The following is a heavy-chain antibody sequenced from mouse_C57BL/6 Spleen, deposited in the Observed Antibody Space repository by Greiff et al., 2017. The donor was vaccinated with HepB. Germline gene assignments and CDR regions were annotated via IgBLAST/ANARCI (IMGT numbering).Heavy chain of an antibody. Sequence: VQGVESGPGLVQPSQSLSITCTVSGFSLTSYGVHWVRQSPGKGLEWLGVIWSGGSTDYNAAFISRLSISKDNSKSQVFFKMNSLQADDTAIYYCARNTITTVVSAMDYWGQGTSVTVSS. J-gene: IGHJ4*01. CDR2: IWSGGST. V-gene: IGHV2-2*01. CDR3: ARNTITTVVSAMDY. CDR1: GFSLTSYG. D-gene: IGHD1-1*01.